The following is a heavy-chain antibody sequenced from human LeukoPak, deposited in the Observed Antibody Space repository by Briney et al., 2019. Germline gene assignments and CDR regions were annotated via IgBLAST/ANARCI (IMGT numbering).Heavy chain of an antibody. CDR2: FDPEDGEA. D-gene: IGHD4-17*01. CDR3: ATGRTTVTTPLDY. Sequence: ASVKVSCKVSGYTLTELSMHLVRQAPGKGLEWMGGFDPEDGEAIYAQKFQGRVTMTEDTSTDTAYMELSSLRSEDTAVYYCATGRTTVTTPLDYWGQGTLVTVSS. CDR1: GYTLTELS. V-gene: IGHV1-24*01. J-gene: IGHJ4*02.